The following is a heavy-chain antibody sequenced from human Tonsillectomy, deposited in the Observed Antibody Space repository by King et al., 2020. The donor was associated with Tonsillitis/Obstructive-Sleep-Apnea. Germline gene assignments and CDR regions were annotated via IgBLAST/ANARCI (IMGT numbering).Heavy chain of an antibody. CDR2: TYYKSKGYN. J-gene: IGHJ3*01. Sequence: VQLQQSGPGLVKPSQTLSLTCAISGDSVSSNRAAWNWIRQSPSRGLEWLGRTYYKSKGYNDHAESVESRITITPDTAKNQFSLQLNSVTPEDTAIYYCARGDPPPDDAFDVWGQGTMVTVSS. CDR1: GDSVSSNRAA. V-gene: IGHV6-1*01. CDR3: ARGDPPPDDAFDV.